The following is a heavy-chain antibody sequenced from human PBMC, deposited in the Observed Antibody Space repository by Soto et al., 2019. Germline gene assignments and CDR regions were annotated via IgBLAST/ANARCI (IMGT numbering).Heavy chain of an antibody. CDR1: GGTFSSYA. CDR2: IIPIFGTA. V-gene: IGHV1-69*13. D-gene: IGHD6-13*01. Sequence: SVKVSCKASGGTFSSYAISWVRQAPGQGLEWMGGIIPIFGTANYAQKFQGRVTITADESTSTAYMELSSLRSEDTAVYYCARVMDRYSSSWYAFDIWGQGTMVTVSS. CDR3: ARVMDRYSSSWYAFDI. J-gene: IGHJ3*02.